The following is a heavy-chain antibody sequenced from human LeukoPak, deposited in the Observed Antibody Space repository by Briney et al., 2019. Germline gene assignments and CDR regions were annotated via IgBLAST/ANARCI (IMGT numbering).Heavy chain of an antibody. D-gene: IGHD1-14*01. CDR3: ASSRPDLYFDY. CDR2: IYYSGST. V-gene: IGHV4-59*08. J-gene: IGHJ4*02. Sequence: SETLSLTCTVSGGSISSYYWSWIRQPPGKGLEWIGYIYYSGSTNYNPSLKSRVTISVDTSKNQFSLKLSSVTAADTAVYYCASSRPDLYFDYWGQGTLVTVSS. CDR1: GGSISSYY.